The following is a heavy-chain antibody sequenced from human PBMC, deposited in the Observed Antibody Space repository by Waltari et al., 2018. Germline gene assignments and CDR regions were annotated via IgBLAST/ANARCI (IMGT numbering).Heavy chain of an antibody. D-gene: IGHD6-13*01. J-gene: IGHJ5*02. CDR3: ARGAAPGKGAHWFDP. Sequence: QVQLVQSGAEVKQPGASLKVPCKTSGYTFTNYDINWLRQGPGQRIEWMGWMNPNSGNTGFAQDFQDRLIMTANNAITTAYMELTGLTSDDTAVYYCARGAAPGKGAHWFDPWGQGTLVTVSS. V-gene: IGHV1-8*01. CDR1: GYTFTNYD. CDR2: MNPNSGNT.